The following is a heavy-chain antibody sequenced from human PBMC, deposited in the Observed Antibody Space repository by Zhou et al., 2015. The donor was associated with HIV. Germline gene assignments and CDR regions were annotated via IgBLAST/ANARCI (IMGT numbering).Heavy chain of an antibody. V-gene: IGHV1-69*08. CDR3: ARDSGSYYESDAFDI. D-gene: IGHD1-26*01. Sequence: QVQLVQSGAEVKKPGSSVKVSCKASGGTFSSYTISWVRQAPGQGLEWMGRIIPILGIANYAQKFQGRVTITADKSTSTAYMELSSLRSEDTAVYYCARDSGSYYESDAFDIWGPRDNGHRLF. CDR1: GGTFSSYT. CDR2: IIPILGIA. J-gene: IGHJ3*02.